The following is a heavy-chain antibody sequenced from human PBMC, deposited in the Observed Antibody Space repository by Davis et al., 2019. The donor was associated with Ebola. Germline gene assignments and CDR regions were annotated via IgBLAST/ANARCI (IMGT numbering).Heavy chain of an antibody. V-gene: IGHV3-21*01. J-gene: IGHJ6*02. CDR1: GFTFSSYS. Sequence: PGGSLRLSCAASGFTFSSYSMNWVRQAPGKGLEWVSSISSSSSYIYYADSVKGRFTISRDNAKNSLYLQMNSLRAEDTAVYYCASVVAATRYGMDVWGQGTTVTVSS. CDR3: ASVVAATRYGMDV. D-gene: IGHD2-15*01. CDR2: ISSSSSYI.